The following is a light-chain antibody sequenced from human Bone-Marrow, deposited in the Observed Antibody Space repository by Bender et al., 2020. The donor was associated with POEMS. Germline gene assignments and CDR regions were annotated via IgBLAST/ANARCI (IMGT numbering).Light chain of an antibody. CDR1: SSDFGNYNF. CDR2: EGS. V-gene: IGLV2-23*01. CDR3: CSYAGNNAYV. J-gene: IGLJ1*01. Sequence: QSALTQPASVSGSPGQSITISCTGTSSDFGNYNFVSWYQEHPGKAPKLLIYEGSKRPSGVSSRFSGSKSGNTASLTISGLQPEDETYYYCCSYAGNNAYVLGTGTKVTVL.